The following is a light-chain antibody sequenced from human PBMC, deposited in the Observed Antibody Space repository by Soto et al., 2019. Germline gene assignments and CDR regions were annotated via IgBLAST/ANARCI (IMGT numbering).Light chain of an antibody. CDR2: EVS. Sequence: QSALTQPASVSGSPGMWFTISCTGTSSDVGSYNIVSLYKQHPGKDPKLMIYEVSKRPSGASNRVSGSKCGDTASLTISGLVDEYEADYFGCAYAGSCSCVVATGTEAT. CDR1: SSDVGSYNI. V-gene: IGLV2-23*02. J-gene: IGLJ1*01. CDR3: CAYAGSCSCV.